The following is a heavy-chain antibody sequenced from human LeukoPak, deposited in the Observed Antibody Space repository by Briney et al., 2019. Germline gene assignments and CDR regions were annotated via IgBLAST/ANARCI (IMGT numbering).Heavy chain of an antibody. V-gene: IGHV3-30*04. J-gene: IGHJ6*03. Sequence: GGSLRLSCAASGFTFSSYAMHWVRQAPGKGLEWVAVISYDGSNKYYADSVKGRFTISRDNSKNTLYLQMNSLRAEDTAVYYCARSLGTDYGDDALYYMDVWGKGTTVTVSS. D-gene: IGHD4-17*01. CDR2: ISYDGSNK. CDR1: GFTFSSYA. CDR3: ARSLGTDYGDDALYYMDV.